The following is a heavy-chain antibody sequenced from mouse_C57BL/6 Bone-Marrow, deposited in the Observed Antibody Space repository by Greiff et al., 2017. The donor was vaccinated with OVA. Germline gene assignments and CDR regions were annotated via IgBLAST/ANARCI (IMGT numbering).Heavy chain of an antibody. D-gene: IGHD2-3*01. CDR2: INPYNGGT. V-gene: IGHV1-19*01. J-gene: IGHJ2*01. CDR1: GYTFTDYY. Sequence: EVQLQQSGPVLVKPGASVKMSCKASGYTFTDYYMNWVKQSHGKSLEWIGVINPYNGGTSYNQKFKGKATLTVDKSSSTAYMELNSLTSEDSAVYYCASCWLLQGYWGQGTTLTVSS. CDR3: ASCWLLQGY.